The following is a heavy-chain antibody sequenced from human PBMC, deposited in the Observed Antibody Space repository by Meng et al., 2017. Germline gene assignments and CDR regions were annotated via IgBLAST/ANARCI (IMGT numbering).Heavy chain of an antibody. J-gene: IGHJ4*02. CDR3: ARGLYDILTGYSIANFDY. CDR2: ISSSGSTI. CDR1: GFTFSSYE. Sequence: GGSLRLSCAASGFTFSSYEMNWVRQAPGKGLEWVSYISSSGSTIYYADSVKGRFTISRANAKNSLYLQMNSLRAEDTAVYYCARGLYDILTGYSIANFDYWGQGTLVTVSS. V-gene: IGHV3-48*03. D-gene: IGHD3-9*01.